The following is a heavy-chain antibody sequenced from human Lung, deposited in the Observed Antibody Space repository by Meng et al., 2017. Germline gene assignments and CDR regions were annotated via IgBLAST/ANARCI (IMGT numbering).Heavy chain of an antibody. V-gene: IGHV4-30-4*01. CDR2: IYNSGST. Sequence: GQLQKSGPGLVKPSQTLSLTCTVSGGSISSSNYYWSWIRQPPGKGLEWSGHIYNSGSTYYNPSLKSRITISVDTSKNQFSLKLSSVTAADTAVYYCARGQKGYFDLWGRGTLVTVSS. CDR1: GGSISSSNYY. CDR3: ARGQKGYFDL. J-gene: IGHJ2*01.